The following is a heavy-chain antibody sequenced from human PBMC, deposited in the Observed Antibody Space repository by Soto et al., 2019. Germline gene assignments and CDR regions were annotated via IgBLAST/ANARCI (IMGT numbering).Heavy chain of an antibody. D-gene: IGHD3-22*01. V-gene: IGHV3-74*01. CDR3: ATSKGAVVISPYYFDY. J-gene: IGHJ4*02. CDR1: GLTFSSNW. Sequence: EVQLVESGGGLVQPGGSLRLSCVASGLTFSSNWMYWVRQVPGKGLVCVSRINSDGTIITYADSVKGRFTISRDNAKKTLYLQMNSLRGEDTAIYYCATSKGAVVISPYYFDYWGQGTLVTVSS. CDR2: INSDGTII.